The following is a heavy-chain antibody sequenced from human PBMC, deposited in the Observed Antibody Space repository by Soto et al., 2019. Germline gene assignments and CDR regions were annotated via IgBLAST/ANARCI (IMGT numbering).Heavy chain of an antibody. D-gene: IGHD3-22*01. CDR2: IDWDDDK. V-gene: IGHV2-70*11. CDR3: ARYYYDSSGYSDAFDI. CDR1: GFSLSTSGMC. Sequence: SGPTLVNPTQTLTLTYTFSGFSLSTSGMCVSWIRQPPGKALEWLARIDWDDDKYYSTSLKTRLTISKDTSKNQVVLTMTNMDPVDTATYYCARYYYDSSGYSDAFDIWGQGTMVTVSS. J-gene: IGHJ3*02.